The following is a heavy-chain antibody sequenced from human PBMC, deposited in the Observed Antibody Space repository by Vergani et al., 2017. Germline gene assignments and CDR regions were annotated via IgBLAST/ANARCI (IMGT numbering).Heavy chain of an antibody. D-gene: IGHD1-26*01. J-gene: IGHJ6*03. CDR3: ARDTDPAYSGDMDV. CDR2: IKQDGSEK. CDR1: GFTFSSYW. V-gene: IGHV3-7*03. Sequence: EVQLLESGGGLVQPGGSLRLSCAASGFTFSSYWMSWVRQGPGKGLEWVANIKQDGSEKYYVDSVKGRFTISRDNAKNALYLQMNSLRAEDTDVYYCARDTDPAYSGDMDVWGKGTTVTVSS.